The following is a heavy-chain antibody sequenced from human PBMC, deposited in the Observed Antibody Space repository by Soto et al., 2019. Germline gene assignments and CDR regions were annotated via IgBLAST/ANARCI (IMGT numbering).Heavy chain of an antibody. CDR2: IYHSGST. V-gene: IGHV4-38-2*01. Sequence: ASETLSLTCAVSAYSISSGYSWGWIRQSPGKGLEWIGSIYHSGSTYYNPSLKSRVTLSLDTSKNQVSLKMSSVTAADTAVYYCARAPGDLAYYFDYWGQGIPVTVSS. CDR3: ARAPGDLAYYFDY. CDR1: AYSISSGYS. J-gene: IGHJ4*02. D-gene: IGHD7-27*01.